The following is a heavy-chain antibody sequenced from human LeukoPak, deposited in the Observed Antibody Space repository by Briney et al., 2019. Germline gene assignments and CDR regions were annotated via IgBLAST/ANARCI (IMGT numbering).Heavy chain of an antibody. Sequence: GGSLRLPCAASGFIFSSYNINWVRQAPGKGLEWVSSISSSSTYIYYADSVKGRFTISRDNFRNSVYLQMNSLRDEDTAVYYCAREVTMTGGMDIWGQGTTVTVSS. CDR1: GFIFSSYN. CDR3: AREVTMTGGMDI. D-gene: IGHD4-11*01. J-gene: IGHJ6*02. CDR2: ISSSSTYI. V-gene: IGHV3-21*01.